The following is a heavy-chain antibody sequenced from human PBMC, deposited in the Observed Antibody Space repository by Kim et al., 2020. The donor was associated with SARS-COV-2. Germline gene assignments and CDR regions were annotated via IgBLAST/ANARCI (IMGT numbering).Heavy chain of an antibody. Sequence: SETLSLTCTVSGGSISSYYWSCIRQPPGKGLEWIGYIYYSGSTNYNPSLKIRVTISVDTSKNQFSLKLSSVTAADTAVHYCARHSRGYGGPDYWGQGTLV. J-gene: IGHJ4*02. CDR2: IYYSGST. D-gene: IGHD4-17*01. CDR1: GGSISSYY. V-gene: IGHV4-59*08. CDR3: ARHSRGYGGPDY.